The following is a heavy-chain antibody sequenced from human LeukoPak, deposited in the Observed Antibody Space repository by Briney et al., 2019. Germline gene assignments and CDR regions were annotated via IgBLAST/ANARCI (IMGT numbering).Heavy chain of an antibody. Sequence: SETLSLTCTVSGYSISSGYYWGWIRQPPGKGLEWIGSLYHSGSTYYNPSLKSRVTISLDTSKNQFSLKLSSVTAADTAVYYCARLSVIVGATIAHDAFDIWGQGTMVTVSS. CDR2: LYHSGST. V-gene: IGHV4-38-2*02. CDR3: ARLSVIVGATIAHDAFDI. J-gene: IGHJ3*02. D-gene: IGHD1-26*01. CDR1: GYSISSGYY.